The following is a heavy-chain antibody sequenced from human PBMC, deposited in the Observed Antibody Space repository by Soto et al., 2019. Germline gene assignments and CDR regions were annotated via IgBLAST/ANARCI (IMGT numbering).Heavy chain of an antibody. V-gene: IGHV3-11*01. CDR1: GFTFSDYY. CDR2: ISSSGSTI. CDR3: ARFDYGDYSGYFDY. J-gene: IGHJ4*02. D-gene: IGHD4-17*01. Sequence: GGSLRLSCAASGFTFSDYYMSWIRQAPGKGLEWVSYISSSGSTIYNADSVRGRFTISRDNSKNSLYLQMNSLRAEDTSVYYCARFDYGDYSGYFDYWGQGTLVTVSS.